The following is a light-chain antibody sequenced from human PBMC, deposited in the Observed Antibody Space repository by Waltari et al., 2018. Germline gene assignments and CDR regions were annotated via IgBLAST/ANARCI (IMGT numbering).Light chain of an antibody. Sequence: EIVLTQSPGTLSLSLGERATVSCRASQSVSRSLAWYQQKPGQAPRLLIYVASNRATGIPDRFSGSGSGTDFSLTISRLEPDDFAVYYCQHYLKLPVTFGQGTTVEI. CDR2: VAS. CDR1: QSVSRS. V-gene: IGKV3-20*01. CDR3: QHYLKLPVT. J-gene: IGKJ1*01.